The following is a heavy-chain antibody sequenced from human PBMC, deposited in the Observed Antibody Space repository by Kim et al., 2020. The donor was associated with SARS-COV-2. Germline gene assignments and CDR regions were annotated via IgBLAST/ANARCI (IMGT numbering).Heavy chain of an antibody. CDR1: GFTFSSYG. Sequence: GGSLRLSCAASGFTFSSYGMHWVRQAPGKGLEWVAVISYDGSNKYYADSVKGRFTISRDNSKNTLYLQMNSLRAEDTAVYYCATDPGAPTVDTAMAWGQGTLVTVSS. V-gene: IGHV3-33*05. D-gene: IGHD5-18*01. CDR3: ATDPGAPTVDTAMA. CDR2: ISYDGSNK. J-gene: IGHJ5*02.